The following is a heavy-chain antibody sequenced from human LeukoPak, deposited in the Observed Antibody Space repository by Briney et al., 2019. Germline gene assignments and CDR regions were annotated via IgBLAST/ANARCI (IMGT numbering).Heavy chain of an antibody. Sequence: GGSLRLSCAASGFTFSRYWMSWGRQAPGTGLEGVANIKQDGSEKYYVDSVKGRFTISRDNAKNSLYLQMNSLRDEDMAVYYCARLDWNYVFFEYWGQGTLVTVSS. CDR2: IKQDGSEK. CDR3: ARLDWNYVFFEY. J-gene: IGHJ4*02. CDR1: GFTFSRYW. D-gene: IGHD1-7*01. V-gene: IGHV3-7*01.